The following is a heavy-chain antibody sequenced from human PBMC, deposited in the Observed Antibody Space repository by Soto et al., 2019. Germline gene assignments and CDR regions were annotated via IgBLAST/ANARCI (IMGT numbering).Heavy chain of an antibody. Sequence: QVQLVESGGGVVQPGTSLRLSCVGSGFTFRSFVIHWVRQAPGKGLEWVALTSYDGSNTYCDDSVKGRFTISRDNSRNTVDLQMDSLRLEDTALYYCARWGTTGGLDVWGQGTLVSVSS. J-gene: IGHJ4*02. CDR2: TSYDGSNT. CDR1: GFTFRSFV. D-gene: IGHD3-16*01. V-gene: IGHV3-30*19. CDR3: ARWGTTGGLDV.